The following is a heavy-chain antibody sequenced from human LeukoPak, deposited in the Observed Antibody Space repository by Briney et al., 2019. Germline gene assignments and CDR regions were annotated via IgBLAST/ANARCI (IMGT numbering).Heavy chain of an antibody. Sequence: SGPTLVKPTQTLTLTCTFSGFSLSTRGVGVGWIRQPPGKALEWLALIYWNDDKRYSPSLKSRLTITKDTSKSQVVLTMTNMDPVDTATYYCAQGQLLYAFDIWGQGTMVTVSS. J-gene: IGHJ3*02. CDR2: IYWNDDK. CDR1: GFSLSTRGVG. D-gene: IGHD2-2*01. V-gene: IGHV2-5*01. CDR3: AQGQLLYAFDI.